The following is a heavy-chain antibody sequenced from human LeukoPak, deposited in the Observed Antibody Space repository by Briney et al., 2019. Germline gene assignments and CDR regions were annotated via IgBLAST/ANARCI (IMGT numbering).Heavy chain of an antibody. Sequence: SVKVSCKASGGTFSSYAISWVRQAPGQGLEWMGGIIPIFGTANYAQKFQGRVTITADESTSTAYMELSSLRSEDTAVYYCARATYHDILTGYYPPYYYYGMDVWGKGTTVTVSS. D-gene: IGHD3-9*01. V-gene: IGHV1-69*01. CDR3: ARATYHDILTGYYPPYYYYGMDV. CDR1: GGTFSSYA. CDR2: IIPIFGTA. J-gene: IGHJ6*04.